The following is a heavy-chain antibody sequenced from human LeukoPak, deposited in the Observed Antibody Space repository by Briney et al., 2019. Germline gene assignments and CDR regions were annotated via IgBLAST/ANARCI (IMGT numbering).Heavy chain of an antibody. CDR2: IYYSGST. CDR1: GGSISSYY. J-gene: IGHJ4*02. D-gene: IGHD3-22*01. CDR3: ARVESPYYYDSSGYQYFDY. V-gene: IGHV4-59*01. Sequence: SETLSLTCTVSGGSISSYYWSWIRQPPGKGLEWIGYIYYSGSTNYNPSLKSRVTISVDTSKNQFSLKLSSVTAADTAVYYCARVESPYYYDSSGYQYFDYWGQGTLVTVSS.